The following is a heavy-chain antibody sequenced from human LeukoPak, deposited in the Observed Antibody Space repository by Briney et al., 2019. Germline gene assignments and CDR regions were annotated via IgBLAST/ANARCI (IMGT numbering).Heavy chain of an antibody. CDR2: IRSKAYGGTT. CDR3: TRGGNSDGELYYFDY. V-gene: IGHV3-49*03. J-gene: IGHJ4*02. Sequence: GGSLRLSCTASGFTFGDYAMSWFRQAPGKGLEWVGFIRSKAYGGTTEYAASVKGRFTISRDDSKSIAYLQMNSLKTEDTAVYYCTRGGNSDGELYYFDYWGRGTLVTVSS. CDR1: GFTFGDYA. D-gene: IGHD4-17*01.